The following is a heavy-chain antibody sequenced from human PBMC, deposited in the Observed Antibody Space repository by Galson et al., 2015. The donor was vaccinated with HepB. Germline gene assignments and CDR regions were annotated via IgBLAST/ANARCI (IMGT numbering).Heavy chain of an antibody. D-gene: IGHD1-26*01. CDR1: GDSVSSNSAA. J-gene: IGHJ3*02. V-gene: IGHV6-1*01. CDR3: ARVSGSYKGLAAFDI. Sequence: CAISGDSVSSNSAAWNWIRQSPSRGLEWLGRTYYRSKWYNDYAVSVKSRITINPDTSKNQFSLQLNSVTPEDTAVYYCARVSGSYKGLAAFDIWGQGTMVTVSS. CDR2: TYYRSKWYN.